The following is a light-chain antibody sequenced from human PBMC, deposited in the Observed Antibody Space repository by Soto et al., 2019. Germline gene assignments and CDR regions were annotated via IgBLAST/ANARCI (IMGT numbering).Light chain of an antibody. CDR1: QSISTY. CDR2: GAS. Sequence: AIRMTQSPSSLSAATGDRVTITCRASQSISTYLAWYQQKPGKAPKLLIYGASTLQSGVPSRFSGSGSGTDFSLTISSLQSADFATYYCQQYYSNVPFTFGQGTRLEIK. V-gene: IGKV1-8*01. CDR3: QQYYSNVPFT. J-gene: IGKJ5*01.